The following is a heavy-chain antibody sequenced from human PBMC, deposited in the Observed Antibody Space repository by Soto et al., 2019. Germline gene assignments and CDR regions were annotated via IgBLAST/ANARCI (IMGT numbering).Heavy chain of an antibody. CDR2: ISGSGSSP. CDR3: ARYAYGLSSSSWYRGGWFDP. CDR1: GFSFTSYT. V-gene: IGHV3-23*01. J-gene: IGHJ5*02. D-gene: IGHD6-13*01. Sequence: EVQLLESGGGLGQPGGSLRLSCAASGFSFTSYTMAWVRQAPGKGLEWVSAISGSGSSPYYADSVKGRFTVSRDSSKDMVYLQMDSLRAEDTAVYYCARYAYGLSSSSWYRGGWFDPWGQGTLVTVSS.